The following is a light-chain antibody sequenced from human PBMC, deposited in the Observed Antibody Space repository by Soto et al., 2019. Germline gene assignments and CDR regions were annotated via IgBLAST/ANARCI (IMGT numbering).Light chain of an antibody. CDR1: QSISHY. CDR3: QQSHSTPRT. CDR2: AAS. V-gene: IGKV1-39*01. J-gene: IGKJ2*01. Sequence: DIQMTQSPSSLSASVGDRVTITCRASQSISHYLNWYQQRPGRAPKFLIYAASSLQSGVPSRFSGSGSATDFTLTISSLQPEDFATYYCQQSHSTPRTFGQGTKLEIK.